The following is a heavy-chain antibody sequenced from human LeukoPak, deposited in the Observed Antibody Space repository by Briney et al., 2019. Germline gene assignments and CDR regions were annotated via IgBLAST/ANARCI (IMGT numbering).Heavy chain of an antibody. V-gene: IGHV1-69*04. Sequence: GASVKVSCKASGGTFSSDAISWVRQAPGQRPEWMGKVTPILGIASYAPKFQGRVTLIADKSTNTAYMELSSLRSEDTAIYYCARETYFYDSSGFSYIDWFDPWGQGTLVTVSS. CDR1: GGTFSSDA. J-gene: IGHJ5*02. CDR2: VTPILGIA. D-gene: IGHD3-22*01. CDR3: ARETYFYDSSGFSYIDWFDP.